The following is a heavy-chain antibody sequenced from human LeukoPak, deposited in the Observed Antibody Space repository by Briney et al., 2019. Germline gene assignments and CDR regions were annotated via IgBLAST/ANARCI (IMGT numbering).Heavy chain of an antibody. J-gene: IGHJ4*02. CDR1: GYSFTNYD. Sequence: ASVKVSYKASGYSFTNYDINWVRQATGHGLEWMGWMNPNSGTVGYAQKFQGRVTMTRNASISAAYMELSSLTSEDAAVYYCTRGASDYWGENYFDYWGQGSLVTVSS. D-gene: IGHD7-27*01. V-gene: IGHV1-8*01. CDR2: MNPNSGTV. CDR3: TRGASDYWGENYFDY.